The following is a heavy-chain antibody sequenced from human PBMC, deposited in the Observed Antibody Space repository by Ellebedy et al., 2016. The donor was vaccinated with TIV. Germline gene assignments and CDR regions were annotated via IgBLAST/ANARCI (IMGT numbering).Heavy chain of an antibody. CDR2: ISNSGGRT. CDR3: VADRYCSGGNCYWVDY. Sequence: GESLKISCAAPGFTFDGWAMNCVRQAPGKGLEWVSGISNSGGRTHYADSVKGRLTISRDNSKNTLYLQVNSLRAEDTAVYYCVADRYCSGGNCYWVDYWGQGTLVTVSS. J-gene: IGHJ4*02. CDR1: GFTFDGWA. V-gene: IGHV3-23*01. D-gene: IGHD2-15*01.